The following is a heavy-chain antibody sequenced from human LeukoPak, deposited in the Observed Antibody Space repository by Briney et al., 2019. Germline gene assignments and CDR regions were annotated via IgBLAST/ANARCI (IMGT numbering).Heavy chain of an antibody. J-gene: IGHJ5*02. CDR3: ARLKRGIGAAGTSLRGWFDP. CDR1: SGSISNSNYC. CDR2: IYYSGST. Sequence: SETLSLTCSVTSGSISNSNYCWSWIRQPPGKGLEWIGNIYYSGSTNYNPSLKSRVTISVDTSKNQLSLKPSSVTAADTAVYYCARLKRGIGAAGTSLRGWFDPWGQGTLVTVSS. D-gene: IGHD6-13*01. V-gene: IGHV4-61*05.